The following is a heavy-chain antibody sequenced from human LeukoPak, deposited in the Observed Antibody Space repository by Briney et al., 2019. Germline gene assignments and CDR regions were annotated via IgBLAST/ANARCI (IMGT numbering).Heavy chain of an antibody. D-gene: IGHD4-17*01. CDR1: GYTFTGYY. CDR2: INPNSGGT. Sequence: GASVKVSCKASGYTFTGYYMHWVRQAPGQGLEWMGWINPNSGGTSYAQKFQGRVTMTRDMSTSTVYMELSSLRSEDTAVYYCARGRDYPKVPIGYWGQGTLVTVSS. V-gene: IGHV1-2*02. CDR3: ARGRDYPKVPIGY. J-gene: IGHJ4*02.